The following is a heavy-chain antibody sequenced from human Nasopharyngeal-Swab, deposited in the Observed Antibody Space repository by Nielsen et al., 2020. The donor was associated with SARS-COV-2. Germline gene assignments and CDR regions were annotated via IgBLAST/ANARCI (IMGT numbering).Heavy chain of an antibody. CDR2: ISSSSSYI. J-gene: IGHJ4*02. V-gene: IGHV3-21*01. D-gene: IGHD6-13*01. CDR1: GFTFSNAC. Sequence: GESLKISCAASGFTFSNACMNWVRQAPGKGLEWVSSISSSSSYIYYADSVKGRFTISRDNAKNSLYLQMNSLRAEDTAVYYCARGGWEGIAAADTRVYWGQGTLVTVSS. CDR3: ARGGWEGIAAADTRVY.